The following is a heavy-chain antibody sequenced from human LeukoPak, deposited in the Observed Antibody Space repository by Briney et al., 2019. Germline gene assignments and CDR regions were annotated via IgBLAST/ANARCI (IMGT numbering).Heavy chain of an antibody. J-gene: IGHJ6*03. D-gene: IGHD3-3*01. Sequence: GGSLRLSCAASGFTVSSNYMSWVRQAPGKGLEWVSVIYSGGSTYYADSVKGRFTISRDNSKNTLYLQMNSLRAEDTAVYYCARDPMSGRDFWSEGYMDVWGKGTTVTVSS. CDR2: IYSGGST. CDR3: ARDPMSGRDFWSEGYMDV. V-gene: IGHV3-53*01. CDR1: GFTVSSNY.